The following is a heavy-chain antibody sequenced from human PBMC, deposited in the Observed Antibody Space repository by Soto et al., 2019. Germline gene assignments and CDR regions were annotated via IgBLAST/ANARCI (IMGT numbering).Heavy chain of an antibody. J-gene: IGHJ4*02. CDR2: ISAYNGNT. Sequence: ASVKVSCKASGYTFTSYGISWVRQAPGQGLEWMGWISAYNGNTNYAQKLQGRVTMTTDTSTSTAYMELRSLRSDDTAVYYCARDIMDDSSGYYSNFDYGGQGTLVTVSS. CDR1: GYTFTSYG. D-gene: IGHD3-22*01. CDR3: ARDIMDDSSGYYSNFDY. V-gene: IGHV1-18*01.